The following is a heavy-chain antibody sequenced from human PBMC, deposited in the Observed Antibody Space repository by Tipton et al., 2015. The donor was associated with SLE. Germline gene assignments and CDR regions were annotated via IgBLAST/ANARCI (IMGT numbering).Heavy chain of an antibody. Sequence: TLSLTCTVSGGPISTTSSHWDWIRQAPGKGLEWIGSIYYSGSSYYNPSLKSRVTISVDTSKNEFSLKLRSVTAADTAVYYCAMPSRTGYKYYFDYWGQGALVTVSS. J-gene: IGHJ4*02. V-gene: IGHV4-39*01. CDR2: IYYSGSS. CDR3: AMPSRTGYKYYFDY. CDR1: GGPISTTSSH. D-gene: IGHD5-24*01.